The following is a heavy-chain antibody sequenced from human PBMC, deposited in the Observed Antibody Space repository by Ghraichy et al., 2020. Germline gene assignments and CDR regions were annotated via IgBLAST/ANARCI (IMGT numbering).Heavy chain of an antibody. CDR3: ARGTHIAVAGRKNWFDP. CDR1: GYTFTGYY. V-gene: IGHV1-2*04. D-gene: IGHD6-19*01. CDR2: INPNSGGT. Sequence: ASVKVSCKASGYTFTGYYMHWVRQAPGQGLEWMGWINPNSGGTNYAQKFQGWVTMTRDTSISTAYMELSRLRSDDTAVYYCARGTHIAVAGRKNWFDPWGQGTLVTVSS. J-gene: IGHJ5*02.